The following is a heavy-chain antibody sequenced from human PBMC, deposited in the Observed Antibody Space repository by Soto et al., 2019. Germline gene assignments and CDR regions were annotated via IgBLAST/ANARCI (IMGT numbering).Heavy chain of an antibody. CDR1: GGSISSSNW. V-gene: IGHV4-4*02. Sequence: QVQLQESGPGLVKPSGTLSLTCAVSGGSISSSNWWSWVRQPPGKGLEWIGESYHSGSTNYNPSLKTRVTLSVDKSKHQFSLKLSSVTAADTAVYYCARVAVAGTRVDYWGQGTLVTVSS. CDR2: SYHSGST. D-gene: IGHD6-19*01. J-gene: IGHJ4*02. CDR3: ARVAVAGTRVDY.